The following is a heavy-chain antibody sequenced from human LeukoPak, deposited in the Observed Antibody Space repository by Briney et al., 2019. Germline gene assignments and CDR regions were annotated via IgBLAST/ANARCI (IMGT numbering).Heavy chain of an antibody. J-gene: IGHJ4*02. V-gene: IGHV1-18*01. CDR3: AREGTYDYGDY. CDR2: ISAYNGNT. D-gene: IGHD2-2*01. CDR1: GGTFSSHA. Sequence: ASVKVSCKASGGTFSSHAISWVRQAPGQGLEWMGWISAYNGNTNYAQELQGRVTMTTDTSTSTAYMELRSLRSDDTAVYYCAREGTYDYGDYWGQGTLVTVSS.